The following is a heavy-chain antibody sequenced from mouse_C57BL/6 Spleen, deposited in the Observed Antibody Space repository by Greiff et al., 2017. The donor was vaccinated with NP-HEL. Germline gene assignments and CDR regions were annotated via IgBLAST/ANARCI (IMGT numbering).Heavy chain of an antibody. V-gene: IGHV5-4*01. CDR2: ISDGGSYT. D-gene: IGHD1-1*01. J-gene: IGHJ1*03. CDR3: ARDAVYYGSRNWYFDV. CDR1: GFTFSSYA. Sequence: DVHLVESGGGLVKPGGSLKLSCAASGFTFSSYAMSWVRQTPEKRLEWVATISDGGSYTYYPDNVKGRFTISRDNAKNNLYLQMSHLKSEDTAMYYCARDAVYYGSRNWYFDVWGTGTTVTVSS.